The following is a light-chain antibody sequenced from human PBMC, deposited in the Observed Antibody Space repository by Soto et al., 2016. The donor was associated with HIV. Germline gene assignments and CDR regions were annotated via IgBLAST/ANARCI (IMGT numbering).Light chain of an antibody. Sequence: SYELTQPPSVSAAPGKTATITCAGDNIGNKAVHWYQQKPDQAPILVVFDDTRRPSGIPERFSGSNSGNTATLIISRVEVGDEADFYCQVWDKNTDHRVFGGGTKLTVL. CDR2: DDT. CDR3: QVWDKNTDHRV. J-gene: IGLJ2*01. CDR1: NIGNKA. V-gene: IGLV3-21*03.